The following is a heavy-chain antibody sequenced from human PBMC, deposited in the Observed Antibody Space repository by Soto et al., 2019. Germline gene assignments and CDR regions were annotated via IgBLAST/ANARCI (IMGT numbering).Heavy chain of an antibody. D-gene: IGHD1-26*01. CDR1: GYSFTNYW. CDR2: IYPGDSDT. Sequence: EVQLVQSGAEVKKPGESLKISCKGSGYSFTNYWIAWVRQMPGKGLEWIAIIYPGDSDTKYSPSFQGQVTVSADKSISTAYLQWSSLKASDTAMYYCARQQANSYWDWPVDYWGQGTLLTVSS. V-gene: IGHV5-51*01. J-gene: IGHJ4*02. CDR3: ARQQANSYWDWPVDY.